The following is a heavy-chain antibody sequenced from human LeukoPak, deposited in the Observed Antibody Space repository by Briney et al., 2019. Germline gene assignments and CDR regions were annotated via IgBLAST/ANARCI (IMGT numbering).Heavy chain of an antibody. CDR1: GGTFSSYA. Sequence: GASVKVSCKASGGTFSSYAISWVRQAPGQGLEWMEGIIPIFGTANYAQKFQGRVTITADESTSTAYMELSSLRSEDTAVYYCEAQGPRFDYWGQGTLVTVSS. CDR3: EAQGPRFDY. V-gene: IGHV1-69*13. J-gene: IGHJ4*02. CDR2: IIPIFGTA.